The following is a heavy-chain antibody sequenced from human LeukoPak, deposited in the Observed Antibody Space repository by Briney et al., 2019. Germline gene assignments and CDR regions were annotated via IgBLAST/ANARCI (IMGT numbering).Heavy chain of an antibody. CDR1: GGSISSYY. D-gene: IGHD6-6*01. CDR2: IYYSGST. CDR3: ARWGEEQLVPRYYFDY. Sequence: SETLSLTCTVSGGSISSYYWSWIRQPPGEGLEWIGYIYYSGSTNYNPSLKSRVTISVDTSKNQFSLKLSSVTAADTAVYYCARWGEEQLVPRYYFDYWGQGTLVTVSS. J-gene: IGHJ4*02. V-gene: IGHV4-59*01.